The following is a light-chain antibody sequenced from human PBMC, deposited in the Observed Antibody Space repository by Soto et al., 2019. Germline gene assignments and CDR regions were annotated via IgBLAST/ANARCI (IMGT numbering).Light chain of an antibody. V-gene: IGKV3-15*01. CDR3: KQYNNGPPFT. J-gene: IGKJ5*01. CDR2: ETS. CDR1: QSVGSN. Sequence: DIWMTQSPNPLSVSPGEGATLSCRASQSVGSNLAWYQQKPGQAPRLLILETSTRATGIPARFSGSGSGTEFTLTISNVQSEDFAVYYCKQYNNGPPFTFGQGTRLE.